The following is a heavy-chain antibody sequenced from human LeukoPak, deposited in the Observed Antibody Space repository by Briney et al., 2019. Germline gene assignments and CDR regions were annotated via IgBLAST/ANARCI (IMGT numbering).Heavy chain of an antibody. J-gene: IGHJ6*02. CDR2: INPSGGST. CDR1: GYTFTSYY. D-gene: IGHD4-17*01. CDR3: ARQPVTTNYYYGMDV. Sequence: ASVKVSCKASGYTFTSYYMHWVRQAPGQGLEWMGIINPSGGSTSYAQKFQGRVTMTRDTSTSTVYMELSSLRSEDTAVYYCARQPVTTNYYYGMDVWGQGTTVTVSS. V-gene: IGHV1-46*01.